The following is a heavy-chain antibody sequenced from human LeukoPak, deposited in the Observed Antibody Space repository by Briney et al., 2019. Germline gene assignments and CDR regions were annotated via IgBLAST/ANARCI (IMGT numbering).Heavy chain of an antibody. V-gene: IGHV3-7*01. CDR1: EFTFSSYW. CDR2: IKQDGSEK. CDR3: ARNRAFDY. J-gene: IGHJ4*02. Sequence: GSLRLSCAASEFTFSSYWMSWVRQAPGKGLEWVANIKQDGSEKYYVDSVKGRFTISRDNAKNSLYLQMNSLRAEDTAVYYCARNRAFDYWGQGTLVTVSS.